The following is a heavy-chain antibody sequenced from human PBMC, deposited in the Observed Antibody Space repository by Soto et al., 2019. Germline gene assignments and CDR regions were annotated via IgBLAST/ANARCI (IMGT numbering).Heavy chain of an antibody. V-gene: IGHV3-30-3*01. J-gene: IGHJ4*02. CDR3: AQSDSRYYFDY. D-gene: IGHD2-21*02. Sequence: QVQLVESGGGVVQTGRSLRLSCAASGFTFCSYAMHWVRQAPGKGLEWVAVISYDGSNKYYADSVKGRFTISRDNSKNTLYLQMNSLRAEDTAVYYCAQSDSRYYFDYWGQGTLVTVSS. CDR2: ISYDGSNK. CDR1: GFTFCSYA.